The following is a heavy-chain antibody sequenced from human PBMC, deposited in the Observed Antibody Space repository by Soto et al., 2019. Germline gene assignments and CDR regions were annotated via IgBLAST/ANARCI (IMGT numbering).Heavy chain of an antibody. V-gene: IGHV1-18*01. J-gene: IGHJ5*02. CDR2: ISDYNGNT. CDR3: ARAHRLPGWFDP. CDR1: GYTFTSYD. D-gene: IGHD4-17*01. Sequence: QVQLVQSGAEVKKPGASVKVSCKASGYTFTSYDISWVRQDPGQGLEWMGWISDYNGNTNYAQKLQGRVTMTTDTSTSTAYMELRSLRSYATAVYYCARAHRLPGWFDPGGQGTLVTVSS.